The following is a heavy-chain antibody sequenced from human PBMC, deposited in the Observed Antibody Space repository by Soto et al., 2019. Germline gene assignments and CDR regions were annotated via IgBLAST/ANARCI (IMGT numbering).Heavy chain of an antibody. CDR3: ARGLGTYYYDSSGYPHFDY. CDR2: TYYSGST. V-gene: IGHV4-61*01. J-gene: IGHJ4*02. Sequence: PSETLYLTCTVSGGSVSSGSYYWSWIRQPPGKGLEWIGYTYYSGSTNYNPSLKSRVTISVDTSKNQFSRKLSSVTAADTAVYYCARGLGTYYYDSSGYPHFDYWGQGTLVTVSS. CDR1: GGSVSSGSYY. D-gene: IGHD3-22*01.